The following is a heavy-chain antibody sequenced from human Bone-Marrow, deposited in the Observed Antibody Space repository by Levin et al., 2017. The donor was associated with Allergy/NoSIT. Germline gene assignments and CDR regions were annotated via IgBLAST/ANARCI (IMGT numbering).Heavy chain of an antibody. V-gene: IGHV5-51*01. CDR1: GYSFTGSY. CDR3: ARQTSGAFDY. CDR2: IYPGNSDT. J-gene: IGHJ4*02. Sequence: GGSLRLSCKASGYSFTGSYIGWVRQMPGKGLEWMGIIYPGNSDTTYSPSFQGQVTISADKSITTAYLRWSSLKASDTAIYYCARQTSGAFDYWGQGALVTVSS. D-gene: IGHD3-10*01.